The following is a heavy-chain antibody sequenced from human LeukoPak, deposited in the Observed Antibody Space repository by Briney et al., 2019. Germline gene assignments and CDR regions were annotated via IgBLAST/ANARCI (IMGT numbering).Heavy chain of an antibody. CDR2: ISSSGSTI. CDR3: ARRLRRNYFDY. V-gene: IGHV3-11*04. Sequence: GGSLRLSCAASGFTFSNAWMSWVRQAPGKGLEWVSYISSSGSTIYYADSVKGRFTISRDNAKNSLYLQMNSLRAEDTAVYYCARRLRRNYFDYWGQGTLVTVSS. J-gene: IGHJ4*02. CDR1: GFTFSNAW. D-gene: IGHD4-17*01.